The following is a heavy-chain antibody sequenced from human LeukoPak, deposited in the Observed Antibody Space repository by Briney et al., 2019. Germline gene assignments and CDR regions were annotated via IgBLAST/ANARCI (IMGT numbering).Heavy chain of an antibody. V-gene: IGHV3-21*01. CDR2: ISSSSSYI. CDR3: ARDSPNDSSGPYDY. D-gene: IGHD3-22*01. Sequence: GGSLRLPCAASGFTFSSYSMNWVRQAPGKGLEWVSSISSSSSYIYYADSVKGRFTISRDNAKNSLYLQMNSLRAEDTAVYYCARDSPNDSSGPYDYWGQGTLVTVSS. J-gene: IGHJ4*02. CDR1: GFTFSSYS.